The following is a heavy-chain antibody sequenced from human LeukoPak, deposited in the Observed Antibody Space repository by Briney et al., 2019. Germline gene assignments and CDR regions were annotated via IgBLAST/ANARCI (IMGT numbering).Heavy chain of an antibody. D-gene: IGHD3-9*01. Sequence: PSETLSLTCAVYGGSFSGYYWGWIRQSPGKGLEWIGSAYYSGSPYYDPSLKSRVTISVDTSKNQFSLKLSSVTAADTAVYYCASHSAEYDILTGYHSYNSFDPWGQGILVTVSS. CDR2: AYYSGSP. CDR3: ASHSAEYDILTGYHSYNSFDP. J-gene: IGHJ5*02. V-gene: IGHV4-39*01. CDR1: GGSFSGYY.